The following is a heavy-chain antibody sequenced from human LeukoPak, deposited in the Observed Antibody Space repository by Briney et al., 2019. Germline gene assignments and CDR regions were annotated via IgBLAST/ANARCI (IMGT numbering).Heavy chain of an antibody. Sequence: PGGSLRLSCAASGFTFSSYAMSWVRQAPGKGLEWVSAISGSGGSTYYADCVKGRFTISRDNSKNTLYLQMNSLRDEDTAVYYCAKSLTTMIVVVITVRSGEYDAFDIWGQGTMVTVSS. D-gene: IGHD3-22*01. J-gene: IGHJ3*02. CDR2: ISGSGGST. CDR3: AKSLTTMIVVVITVRSGEYDAFDI. CDR1: GFTFSSYA. V-gene: IGHV3-23*01.